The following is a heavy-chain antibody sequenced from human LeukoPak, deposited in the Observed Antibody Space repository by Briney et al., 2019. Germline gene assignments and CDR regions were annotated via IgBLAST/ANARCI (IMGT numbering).Heavy chain of an antibody. D-gene: IGHD3-3*01. V-gene: IGHV1-8*01. CDR1: GYTFTSYD. Sequence: ASVKVSCTASGYTFTSYDINWVRQAPGQGLEWMGWMNPNSGNTGYAQKFQGRVTMTRNTSISTAYMEMSSLRSEDTAVYYCARETYDFWSGYYYYMDVWGKGTTVTVSS. J-gene: IGHJ6*03. CDR3: ARETYDFWSGYYYYMDV. CDR2: MNPNSGNT.